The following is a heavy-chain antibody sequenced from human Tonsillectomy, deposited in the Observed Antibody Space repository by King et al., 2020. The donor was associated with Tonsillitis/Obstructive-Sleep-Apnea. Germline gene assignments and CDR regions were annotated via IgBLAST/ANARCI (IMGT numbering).Heavy chain of an antibody. CDR3: ARAFRVGDLPAAVYYYYMDV. J-gene: IGHJ6*03. CDR1: GGSFSGYY. Sequence: VQLQQWGAGLLKPSETLSLTCAVYGGSFSGYYWSWIRQPPGKGLEWIGEINHSGCTNYNPSLKSRVTISVDTSKNQFSLKRSSVTAADTAVYYCARAFRVGDLPAAVYYYYMDVWGKGTTVTVSS. V-gene: IGHV4-34*01. D-gene: IGHD2-2*01. CDR2: INHSGCT.